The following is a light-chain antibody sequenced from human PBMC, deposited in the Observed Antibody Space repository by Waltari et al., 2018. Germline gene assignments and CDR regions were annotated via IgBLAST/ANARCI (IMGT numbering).Light chain of an antibody. V-gene: IGKV3-11*01. CDR1: QSVGSS. CDR2: DAT. J-gene: IGKJ5*01. Sequence: EIVLTQSPVTLSLAPGERATLPCWASQSVGSSLAWYQQKPGQAPRLLMYDATTRATGVPARFNGSGSGTDFTLTIISLQSEDSAVYYCQQRSNWPPITFGQGTRLEIK. CDR3: QQRSNWPPIT.